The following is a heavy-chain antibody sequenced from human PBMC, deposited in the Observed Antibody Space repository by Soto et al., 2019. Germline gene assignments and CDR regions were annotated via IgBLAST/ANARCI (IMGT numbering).Heavy chain of an antibody. V-gene: IGHV3-33*01. CDR1: GFTFSSYC. Sequence: PGGSLRLSCAASGFTFSSYCIHWVRQAPCKGLEWVAVIWYDGSNKYYADSVKGRFTISRDNSKNTLYLQMNSLRAEDTAVYYCARDEYYDILTGYYNWAFDIWGQWTMVTVSS. CDR2: IWYDGSNK. CDR3: ARDEYYDILTGYYNWAFDI. D-gene: IGHD3-9*01. J-gene: IGHJ3*02.